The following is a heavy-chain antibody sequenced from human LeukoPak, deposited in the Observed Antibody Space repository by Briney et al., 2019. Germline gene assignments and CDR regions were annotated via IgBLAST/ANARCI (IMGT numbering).Heavy chain of an antibody. V-gene: IGHV3-23*01. CDR2: IIGNGGSA. CDR3: AKIVGSRHC. J-gene: IGHJ4*02. Sequence: PGRSLRLSCSASGFTFSSFDLSWVRQAPGKGLEWVSGIIGNGGSAYYADSVKGRFTISRDNSKNTLYLQMNSLRAEDTAVYYCAKIVGSRHCWGQGTLVTVSS. CDR1: GFTFSSFD. D-gene: IGHD2-21*01.